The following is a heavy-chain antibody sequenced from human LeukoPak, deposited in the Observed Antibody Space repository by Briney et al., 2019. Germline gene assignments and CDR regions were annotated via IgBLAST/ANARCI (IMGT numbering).Heavy chain of an antibody. Sequence: GGSLRLSCAASGFTFSSYGMSWVRQAPGKGLEWVSAIGGRDGSTYYADSVKGRFTISRDNSKNTLYVQMNSLRAEDTAVYYCARGQVGAKDSLDYWGQGTLVTVSS. D-gene: IGHD1-26*01. CDR3: ARGQVGAKDSLDY. V-gene: IGHV3-23*01. J-gene: IGHJ4*02. CDR2: IGGRDGST. CDR1: GFTFSSYG.